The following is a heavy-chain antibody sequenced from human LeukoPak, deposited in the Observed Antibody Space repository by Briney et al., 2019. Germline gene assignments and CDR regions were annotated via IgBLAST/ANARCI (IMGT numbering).Heavy chain of an antibody. Sequence: PGGSLRLSCAASGFTFSSYGMHWVRQAPGKGLEWVAVIWYDGSNKYYADSVKGRFTISRDNSKNTLYLQMNSLRAEDTAVYYCARVSPAGNAFDIWGQGTMVTVSS. CDR1: GFTFSSYG. CDR3: ARVSPAGNAFDI. J-gene: IGHJ3*02. V-gene: IGHV3-33*01. CDR2: IWYDGSNK.